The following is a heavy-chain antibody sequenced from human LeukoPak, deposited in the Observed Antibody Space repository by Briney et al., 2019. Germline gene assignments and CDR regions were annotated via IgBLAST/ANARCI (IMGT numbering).Heavy chain of an antibody. CDR3: ARDARITIFGVVTPSVEYFQH. CDR2: INPSGGST. Sequence: ASVKVSCKASGYTFTSYYMHWVRQAPGQGLEWMGIINPSGGSTSYAQKFQGRVTMTRDTSTSTVYMELSSLRSEDTAVYYCARDARITIFGVVTPSVEYFQHWGQGTLVTVSS. J-gene: IGHJ1*01. V-gene: IGHV1-46*01. D-gene: IGHD3-3*01. CDR1: GYTFTSYY.